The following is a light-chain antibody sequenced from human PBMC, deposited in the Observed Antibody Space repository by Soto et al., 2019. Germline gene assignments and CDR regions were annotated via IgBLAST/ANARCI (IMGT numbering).Light chain of an antibody. CDR2: LAS. CDR1: QSVRNNF. CDR3: QQYGDSPPRYT. J-gene: IGKJ2*01. Sequence: EIVLTQSPGTLSLSPGERATLSCRASQSVRNNFLSWYQQRPGQAPRLLIYLASTRAAGIPDRFSGSGSGTDFTLTISRLEPEDFVVYYCQQYGDSPPRYTFGQGTKLEI. V-gene: IGKV3-20*01.